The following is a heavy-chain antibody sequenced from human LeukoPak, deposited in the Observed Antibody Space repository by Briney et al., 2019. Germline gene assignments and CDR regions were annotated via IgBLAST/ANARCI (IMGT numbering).Heavy chain of an antibody. V-gene: IGHV3-23*01. CDR3: AKRGVVIRVILVGFHKEAYYFDS. CDR1: GITLSNYG. Sequence: GGSLRLSCAVSGITLSNYGMSWVRQAPGKGLEWVAGISDSGGRTNYADSVKGRFTISRDNPKNTLYLQMNSLRAEDTAVYFCAKRGVVIRVILVGFHKEAYYFDSWGLGTPVIVSS. CDR2: ISDSGGRT. D-gene: IGHD3-22*01. J-gene: IGHJ4*02.